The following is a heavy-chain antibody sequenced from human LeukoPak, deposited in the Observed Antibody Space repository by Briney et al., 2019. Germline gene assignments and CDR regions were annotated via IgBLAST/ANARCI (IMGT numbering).Heavy chain of an antibody. CDR1: GDSVSSDSDA. D-gene: IGHD6-19*01. CDR3: AREQWLRDSSSGTAASYYYGMDV. V-gene: IGHV6-1*01. Sequence: SQTLSLTFAISGDSVSSDSDAWNWVRQSPWRGLEWLGRTYYRSKWYNDYAVSVRSRITINPDTSRNQFSLQLKSVTPEDTAVYYCAREQWLRDSSSGTAASYYYGMDVWGQGTTVTVSS. CDR2: TYYRSKWYN. J-gene: IGHJ6*02.